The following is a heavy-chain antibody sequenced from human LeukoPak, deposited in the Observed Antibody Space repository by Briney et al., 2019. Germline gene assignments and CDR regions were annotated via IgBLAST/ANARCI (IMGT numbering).Heavy chain of an antibody. Sequence: GGSLKLSCAASGFTFGSYTMSWVRQAPGKGLEGVAGLRGAGIKTYYADSVKGRVTISRDNSKNTLYLQMNRLGAEDTAVYYCAKGRDIREASGSYHKSPLDYWGQGTLVTVSS. CDR3: AKGRDIREASGSYHKSPLDY. J-gene: IGHJ4*02. D-gene: IGHD3-10*01. V-gene: IGHV3-23*01. CDR1: GFTFGSYT. CDR2: LRGAGIKT.